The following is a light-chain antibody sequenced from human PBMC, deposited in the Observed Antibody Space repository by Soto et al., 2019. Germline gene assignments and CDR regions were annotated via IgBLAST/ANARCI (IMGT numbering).Light chain of an antibody. CDR2: DVS. Sequence: QSVLTQPRSVSGSPGHSVTISCTGTSSDVGGYSYVSWYQQHPGKAPKLMISDVSKRPSGVPDRFSGSKFGNTASLTISGFQAEDEADYYCCSYAGAFTYVFGSGTKV. CDR1: SSDVGGYSY. J-gene: IGLJ1*01. CDR3: CSYAGAFTYV. V-gene: IGLV2-11*01.